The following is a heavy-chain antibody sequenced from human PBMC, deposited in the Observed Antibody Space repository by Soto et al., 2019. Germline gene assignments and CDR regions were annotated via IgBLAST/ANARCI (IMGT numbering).Heavy chain of an antibody. D-gene: IGHD3-10*01. CDR1: GGSVSSGTYY. CDR3: ARDPRIPYYYDH. Sequence: PAETLSLTCAVSGGSVSSGTYYWSWIRQHPGRVLDWIAYFYYTGNTYCNPPLKRRLAIPLDPSKTQFALQLTSVTAADSPVYYCARDPRIPYYYDHWGPGTLVTVSS. J-gene: IGHJ4*02. CDR2: FYYTGNT. V-gene: IGHV4-31*11.